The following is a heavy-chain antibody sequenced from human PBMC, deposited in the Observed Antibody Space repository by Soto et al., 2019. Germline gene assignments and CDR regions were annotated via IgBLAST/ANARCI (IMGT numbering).Heavy chain of an antibody. V-gene: IGHV1-18*01. D-gene: IGHD3-22*01. CDR2: ISVYSGNT. J-gene: IGHJ4*02. Sequence: QVQLVQSGAEVKKPGASVKVSCKASGYTFISYGISWVRQAPGQGLEWMGWISVYSGNTNYAQKLQGRVTMTTDTSTSTAYMELRSLRSDETAVYYCAIGGGHYYDSSGYYFDYWGQGTLVTVSS. CDR1: GYTFISYG. CDR3: AIGGGHYYDSSGYYFDY.